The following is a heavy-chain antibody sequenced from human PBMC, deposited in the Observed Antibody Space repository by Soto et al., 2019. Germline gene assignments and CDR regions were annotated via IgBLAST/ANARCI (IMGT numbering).Heavy chain of an antibody. CDR3: ARGGRYFDWFMDV. D-gene: IGHD3-9*01. V-gene: IGHV4-4*02. J-gene: IGHJ6*02. CDR2: IYHSGST. Sequence: TSETLSLTCAVSGGSISSSNWWSWVRQPPGKGLEWIGEIYHSGSTNYNPSLKSRVTISVDKSKNQFSLKLSSVTAADTAVYYCARGGRYFDWFMDVWGQGTTVTVSS. CDR1: GGSISSSNW.